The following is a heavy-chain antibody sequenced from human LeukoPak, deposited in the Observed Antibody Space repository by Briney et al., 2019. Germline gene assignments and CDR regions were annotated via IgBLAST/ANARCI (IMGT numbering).Heavy chain of an antibody. CDR2: IYYSGST. J-gene: IGHJ6*02. CDR3: ARAPLIGVYLSYYGMDV. Sequence: SETLSLTCTVSGGSISSSSYYWGWIRQPPGKGLEWIGSIYYSGSTNYNPSLKSRVTISVDTSKNQFSLKLSSVTAADTAVYYCARAPLIGVYLSYYGMDVWGQGTTVTASS. V-gene: IGHV4-39*07. D-gene: IGHD2-8*01. CDR1: GGSISSSSYY.